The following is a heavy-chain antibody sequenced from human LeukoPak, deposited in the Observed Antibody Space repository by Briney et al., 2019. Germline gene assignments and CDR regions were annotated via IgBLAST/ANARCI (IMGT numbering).Heavy chain of an antibody. CDR1: GFTFSSYS. J-gene: IGHJ4*02. Sequence: GGSLRLSCAASGFTFSSYSMNWVRQAPGKGLEWVSYISSSSSTIYYADSAKGRFAISRDNAKNSLYLQMNSLRAEDTAVYYCARGRAGGYCSSTSCPDLDYWGQGTLVTVSS. D-gene: IGHD2-2*01. CDR2: ISSSSSTI. V-gene: IGHV3-48*04. CDR3: ARGRAGGYCSSTSCPDLDY.